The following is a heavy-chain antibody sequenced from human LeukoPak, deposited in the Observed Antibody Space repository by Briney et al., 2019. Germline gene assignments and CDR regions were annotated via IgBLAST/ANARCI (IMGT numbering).Heavy chain of an antibody. V-gene: IGHV1-46*01. D-gene: IGHD2-2*01. CDR3: AGVTVPAAMTPDYYYMDV. Sequence: ASVKVSCKASGYTFTSYYMHWVRQAPGQGLEWMGIINPSGGSTSYAQKFQGRVTMTRDMSTSTVYMELSSLRSEDTAVYYCAGVTVPAAMTPDYYYMDVWAKGPRSPSP. CDR2: INPSGGST. CDR1: GYTFTSYY. J-gene: IGHJ6*03.